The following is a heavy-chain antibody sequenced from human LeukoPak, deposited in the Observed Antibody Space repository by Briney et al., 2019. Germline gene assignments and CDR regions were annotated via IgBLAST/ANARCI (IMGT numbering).Heavy chain of an antibody. D-gene: IGHD6-19*01. CDR2: INHSGST. Sequence: SETLSLTCAVYGGSFSGYYWSWIRQPPGKGLEWIGEINHSGSTNYNPSLKSRVTISVDTSKNQFSLKLSSVTAADTAVYYCAGYEYSSGPRAPFDYWGQGTLVTVSS. CDR1: GGSFSGYY. CDR3: AGYEYSSGPRAPFDY. J-gene: IGHJ4*02. V-gene: IGHV4-34*01.